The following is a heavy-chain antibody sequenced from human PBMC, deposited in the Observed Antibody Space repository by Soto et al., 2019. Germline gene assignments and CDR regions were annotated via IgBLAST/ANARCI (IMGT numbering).Heavy chain of an antibody. D-gene: IGHD1-26*01. J-gene: IGHJ4*02. CDR2: ISWNSGSI. V-gene: IGHV3-9*01. CDR1: GFTFDDYA. CDR3: TRVLLGGYYGSDFDF. Sequence: GGSLRLSCAASGFTFDDYAMHWVRQAPGKGLEWFSGISWNSGSIYYADSVKGRFTISRDNAKNSLYLQMNSLRADDTAIYYCTRVLLGGYYGSDFDFWGQGTQVTVSS.